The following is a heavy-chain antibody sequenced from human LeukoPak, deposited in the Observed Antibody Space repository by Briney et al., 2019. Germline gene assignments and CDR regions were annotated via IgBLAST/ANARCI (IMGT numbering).Heavy chain of an antibody. V-gene: IGHV3-30*04. CDR2: IPYDGSNK. J-gene: IGHJ6*03. CDR3: AKNGDRGAYCSGGSCYPYYYYYMDV. Sequence: GRTLRLSCAASGFTFSSYAMHWVRQAPGKGLEWVALIPYDGSNKYYADSVKGRFTISRDNSKNTLYLQMNSLRAEDTAVYYCAKNGDRGAYCSGGSCYPYYYYYMDVWGKGTTVTISS. CDR1: GFTFSSYA. D-gene: IGHD2-15*01.